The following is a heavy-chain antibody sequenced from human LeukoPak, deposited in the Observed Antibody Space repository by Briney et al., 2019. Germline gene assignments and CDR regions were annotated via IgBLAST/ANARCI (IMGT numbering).Heavy chain of an antibody. CDR3: ATQNSGYPYVFHY. V-gene: IGHV1-18*01. D-gene: IGHD3-22*01. Sequence: ASVKVSCKASGYTFTTYGVSWVRQAPGRGLEWMGWVSAHTGDTNYAQNVQDRITVTTDTPARTSYMELRNLRPDDTAMYYCATQNSGYPYVFHYWGPGTLVTVSS. J-gene: IGHJ4*02. CDR2: VSAHTGDT. CDR1: GYTFTTYG.